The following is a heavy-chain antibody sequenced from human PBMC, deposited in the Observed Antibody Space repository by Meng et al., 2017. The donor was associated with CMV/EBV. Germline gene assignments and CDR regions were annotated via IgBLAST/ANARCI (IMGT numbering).Heavy chain of an antibody. D-gene: IGHD2-15*01. CDR1: GFTFSSYA. V-gene: IGHV3-23*01. J-gene: IGHJ2*01. Sequence: SGFTFSSYAMTWVRQAPGKGLEWVSHISGSGDSTYYADSMKGRFTISRDNSKNTLYLQMNSLRAEDTALYYCAAARWTATDYWYFDLWGRGTLVTVSS. CDR3: AAARWTATDYWYFDL. CDR2: ISGSGDST.